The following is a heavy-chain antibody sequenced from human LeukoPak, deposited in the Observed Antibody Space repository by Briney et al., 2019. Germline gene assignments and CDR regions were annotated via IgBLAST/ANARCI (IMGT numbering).Heavy chain of an antibody. CDR1: GFTFSSSW. J-gene: IGHJ4*02. D-gene: IGHD6-19*01. CDR3: VRISTAVAGADY. V-gene: IGHV3-7*01. CDR2: IKQDGSEK. Sequence: GGSLRLSCAASGFTFSSSWMSWVRQAPGKGLEWVANIKQDGSEKYYVDSVKGRVTISRDNTKNSLYLQMDSLRAEDTAVYYCVRISTAVAGADYWGQGTLVIVSS.